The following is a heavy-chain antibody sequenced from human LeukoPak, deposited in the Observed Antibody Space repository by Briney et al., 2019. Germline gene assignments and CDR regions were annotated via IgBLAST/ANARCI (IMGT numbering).Heavy chain of an antibody. V-gene: IGHV1-69*13. Sequence: ASVKVSCKASGGTISSYAISWVRQAPGQGLEWMGGIIPIFGTANYAQKFQGRVTITADESTSTAYMELSSLRSEDTAVYYCARESSDYGYYYYMDVWGKGTTVTVSS. J-gene: IGHJ6*03. D-gene: IGHD4-17*01. CDR1: GGTISSYA. CDR3: ARESSDYGYYYYMDV. CDR2: IIPIFGTA.